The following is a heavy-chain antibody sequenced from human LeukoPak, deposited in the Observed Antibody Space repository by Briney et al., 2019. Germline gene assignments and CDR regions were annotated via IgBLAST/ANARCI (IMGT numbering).Heavy chain of an antibody. Sequence: GGSLRLSCAASGFTFSSYGMHWVRQAPGKGLEWVAFIRYDGSNKYYADSVKGRFTISRDNSKNTLYLQMNSLRAEDTAVYYCAKDSGVAKPRPDYFDYWGQGTLVTVSS. CDR3: AKDSGVAKPRPDYFDY. V-gene: IGHV3-30*02. D-gene: IGHD3-3*01. J-gene: IGHJ4*02. CDR1: GFTFSSYG. CDR2: IRYDGSNK.